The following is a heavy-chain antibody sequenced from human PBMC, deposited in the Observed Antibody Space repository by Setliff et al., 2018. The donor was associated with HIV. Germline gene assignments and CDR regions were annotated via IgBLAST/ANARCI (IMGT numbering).Heavy chain of an antibody. CDR1: GFTFSNAW. J-gene: IGHJ3*02. CDR2: IKSKTDGGTT. CDR3: TTYYGSGRRGAFDI. Sequence: PGESLKISCAASGFTFSNAWMSWVRQAPGKGLEWVGRIKSKTDGGTTDYGAPVKGRFTISRDDSKNTLYLQMNSLKTEDTAVYYCTTYYGSGRRGAFDIWGQGTMVTVSS. D-gene: IGHD3-10*01. V-gene: IGHV3-15*01.